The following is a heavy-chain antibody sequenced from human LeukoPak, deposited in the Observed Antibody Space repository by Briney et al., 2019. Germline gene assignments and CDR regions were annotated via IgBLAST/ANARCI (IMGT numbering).Heavy chain of an antibody. CDR2: ISYDGSNK. CDR3: ASSAKFYGGNSGWFDP. Sequence: GGSLRLSCAASGFTFSSYAMHWVRQAPGKGLEWVAVISYDGSNKYYADSVKGRFTISRDNSKNTLYVQMNSLRAEDTAVYYCASSAKFYGGNSGWFDPWGQGTLVTVSS. D-gene: IGHD4-23*01. J-gene: IGHJ5*02. V-gene: IGHV3-30*04. CDR1: GFTFSSYA.